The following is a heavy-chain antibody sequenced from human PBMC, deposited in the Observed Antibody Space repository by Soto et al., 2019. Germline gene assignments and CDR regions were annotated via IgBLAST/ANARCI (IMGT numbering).Heavy chain of an antibody. CDR1: DYTFTSYG. D-gene: IGHD6-25*01. CDR2: ISAYNGDT. J-gene: IGHJ4*02. V-gene: IGHV1-18*01. CDR3: ARGGYKNFCDY. Sequence: XSVKVSFNASDYTFTSYGISWVRQAPGQGLEWMGWISAYNGDTNYAQKFQGRVTMTTDSSTSTAYMELRSLRSDDTAIYYCARGGYKNFCDYWGQGTPVTVSS.